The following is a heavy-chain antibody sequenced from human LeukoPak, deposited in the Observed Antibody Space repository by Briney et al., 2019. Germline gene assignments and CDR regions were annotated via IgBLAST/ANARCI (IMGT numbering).Heavy chain of an antibody. CDR1: GFTFTTYG. CDR2: ISSSGSTI. CDR3: ARAVPPDYYGSGSNPANYYYYMDV. Sequence: SGGSLRLSCAASGFTFTTYGMNWVRQAPGKGLEWVSYISSSGSTIYYADSVKGRFTISRDNAKNSLYLQMNSLRAEDTAVYYCARAVPPDYYGSGSNPANYYYYMDVWGKGTTVTISS. V-gene: IGHV3-48*04. J-gene: IGHJ6*03. D-gene: IGHD3-10*01.